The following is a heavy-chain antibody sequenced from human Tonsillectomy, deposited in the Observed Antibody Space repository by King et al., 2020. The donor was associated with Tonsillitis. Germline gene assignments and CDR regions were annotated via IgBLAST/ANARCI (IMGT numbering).Heavy chain of an antibody. CDR3: AKTYYDSSGYHLYWYFDL. Sequence: QLVQSGGGLVQPGRSLRLSCAASGFTFDDYAMHWVRQAPGKGLEWVSGISWNSGSIGYADSVKGLFTISRDNAKNSLYLQMNSLRAEDTALYYCAKTYYDSSGYHLYWYFDLWGRGTLVTVSS. V-gene: IGHV3-9*01. CDR1: GFTFDDYA. D-gene: IGHD3-22*01. CDR2: ISWNSGSI. J-gene: IGHJ2*01.